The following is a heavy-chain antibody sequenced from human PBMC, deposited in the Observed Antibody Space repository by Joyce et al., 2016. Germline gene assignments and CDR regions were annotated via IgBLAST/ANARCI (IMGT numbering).Heavy chain of an antibody. CDR1: GFTFQNYA. V-gene: IGHV3-30*18. D-gene: IGHD4-17*01. CDR2: SSDHGRKT. J-gene: IGHJ6*02. CDR3: AKATVTDRDYFYYYGMDV. Sequence: QVQLVESGGGVVQPGSSLRLSCAASGFTFQNYAMFWVRQSPDKGLEWVAGSSDHGRKTYSADSVRGRFSISRDNSKNTSYLHMNSLRPEDTAVYFCAKATVTDRDYFYYYGMDVWGQGTTVTVSS.